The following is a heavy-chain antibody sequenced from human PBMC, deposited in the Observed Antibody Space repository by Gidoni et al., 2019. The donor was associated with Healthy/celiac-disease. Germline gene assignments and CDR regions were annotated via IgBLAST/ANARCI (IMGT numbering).Heavy chain of an antibody. J-gene: IGHJ4*02. CDR2: IYYSGST. CDR3: ASYSDYVWGSYRWGPFDY. D-gene: IGHD3-16*02. V-gene: IGHV4-39*01. Sequence: DGLEWIGSIYYSGSTYYNPSLKSRVTISVDTSKNQFSLKLSSVTAADTAVYYCASYSDYVWGSYRWGPFDYWGQGTLVTVSS.